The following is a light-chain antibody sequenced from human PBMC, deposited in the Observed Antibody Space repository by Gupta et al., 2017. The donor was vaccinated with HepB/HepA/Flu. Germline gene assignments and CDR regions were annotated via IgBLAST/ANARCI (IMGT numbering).Light chain of an antibody. Sequence: QSALPQPASVSGSPGQSITVSCTGTSSDVGNYNLVSWYQQHPGKAPKLMIYEVSKRPSGVPNRFSGSKSGNTASLTISGLQAEDEGDYYCCSYAGSSTLVFGGGTKLTVL. CDR3: CSYAGSSTLV. CDR2: EVS. J-gene: IGLJ2*01. CDR1: SSDVGNYNL. V-gene: IGLV2-23*02.